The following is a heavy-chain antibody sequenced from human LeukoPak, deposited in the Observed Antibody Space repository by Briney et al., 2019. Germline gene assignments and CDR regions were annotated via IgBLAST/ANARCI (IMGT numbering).Heavy chain of an antibody. V-gene: IGHV3-23*01. D-gene: IGHD3-3*01. CDR1: GFTFSSYA. CDR3: AKGRGIFGGTYYFDY. CDR2: ISGSGTNT. J-gene: IGHJ4*02. Sequence: GGSLRLSCAASGFTFSSYAMSWVRQAPGKGLEWVSAISGSGTNTYYADSVKGRFTISRNNSKNTLYLQMNSLRAEDTAVYYCAKGRGIFGGTYYFDYWGQGTLVTVSS.